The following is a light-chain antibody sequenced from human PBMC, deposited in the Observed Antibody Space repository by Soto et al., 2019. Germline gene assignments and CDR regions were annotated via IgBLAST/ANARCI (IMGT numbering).Light chain of an antibody. CDR3: QQYDNLLT. V-gene: IGKV1-33*01. CDR2: DAS. J-gene: IGKJ4*01. Sequence: DIQMTQSPSSLSASVGDRVTITCQASQDISNYLNWYQQKPGKAPKLLLYDASNLETVVPSRFSGSGSGTDFTFTISSLQPEDIATYYCQQYDNLLTFGGGTKVEIK. CDR1: QDISNY.